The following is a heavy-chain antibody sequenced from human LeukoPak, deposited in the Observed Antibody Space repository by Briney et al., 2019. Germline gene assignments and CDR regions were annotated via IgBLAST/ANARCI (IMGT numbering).Heavy chain of an antibody. CDR3: ARASITGTTSFDY. J-gene: IGHJ4*02. Sequence: SETLSLTCIVSGGSISSSSYYWVWIRQPPGKGLECIGSIYYSGSTYYNPSLQSRVTLSVATSQPKFSLKLSSVTAADTAVYYCARASITGTTSFDYWGQGTLVTVSS. V-gene: IGHV4-39*07. CDR2: IYYSGST. CDR1: GGSISSSSYY. D-gene: IGHD1-20*01.